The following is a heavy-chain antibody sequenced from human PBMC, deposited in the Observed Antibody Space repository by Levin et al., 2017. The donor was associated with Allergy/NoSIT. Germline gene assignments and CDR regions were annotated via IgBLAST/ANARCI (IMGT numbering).Heavy chain of an antibody. CDR1: GFTFSSYS. CDR2: ISSSSSTI. Sequence: GGSLRLSCAASGFTFSSYSMNWVRQAPGKGLEWVSYISSSSSTIYYADSVKGRFTISRDNAKNSLYLQMNSLRAEDTAVYYCARDSRSSTSRDLGDDYYYYMDVWGKGTTVTVSS. CDR3: ARDSRSSTSRDLGDDYYYYMDV. V-gene: IGHV3-48*01. J-gene: IGHJ6*03. D-gene: IGHD2-2*01.